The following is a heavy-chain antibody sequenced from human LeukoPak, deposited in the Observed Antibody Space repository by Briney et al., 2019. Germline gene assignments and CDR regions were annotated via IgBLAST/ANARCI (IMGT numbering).Heavy chain of an antibody. D-gene: IGHD4-17*01. CDR2: MYYSGST. CDR1: GDSISSYY. J-gene: IGHJ4*02. V-gene: IGHV4-59*08. Sequence: PSETLSLTCTVSGDSISSYYWSWIRQPPGKGLEWIGYMYYSGSTNYNPSLKSRVTISVYTSKNQFSLKLTSVTATDTAVYYCARGSHGDAFWGQGTLVTVSS. CDR3: ARGSHGDAF.